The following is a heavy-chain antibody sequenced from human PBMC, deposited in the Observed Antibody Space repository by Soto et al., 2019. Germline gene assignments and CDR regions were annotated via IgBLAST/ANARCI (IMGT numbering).Heavy chain of an antibody. J-gene: IGHJ4*02. V-gene: IGHV3-11*05. Sequence: VQLVESGGGLVKPGESLRLSCEASGFTFSDSYMSWIRQAPGKGLEWISYISGSSSDTNYADSVKGRFTISRDNDKNSLYLQMSSLRDEDTAVYYCAKGTRATDCWGQGALVTVSS. CDR2: ISGSSSDT. CDR1: GFTFSDSY. CDR3: AKGTRATDC. D-gene: IGHD4-17*01.